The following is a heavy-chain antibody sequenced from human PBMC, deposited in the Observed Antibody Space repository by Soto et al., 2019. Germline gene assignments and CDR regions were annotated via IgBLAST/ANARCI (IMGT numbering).Heavy chain of an antibody. J-gene: IGHJ6*02. V-gene: IGHV4-31*03. D-gene: IGHD3-10*01. CDR3: ARDILPYYYGSRYYYGMDV. Sequence: QVQLQESGPGLVKPSQTLSLTCTVSGGSISSGGYYWSWIRQHPGKGLEWFGYIYYSGSTYYNPSLKSRVTISVDTSKNQFSLKLSSVTAADTAVYYCARDILPYYYGSRYYYGMDVWGQGTTVTVSS. CDR2: IYYSGST. CDR1: GGSISSGGYY.